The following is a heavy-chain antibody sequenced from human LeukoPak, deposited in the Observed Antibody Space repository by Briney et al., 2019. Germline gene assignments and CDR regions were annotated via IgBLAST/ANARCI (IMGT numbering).Heavy chain of an antibody. CDR2: IGGSSTSI. Sequence: GGSLRLSCAASGFTFSSYSMNWVRQAPGKGLEWVSSIGGSSTSIYYADSVKGRFTISRDNAKNSLYLQMNSLRSEDTAVYYCAQRNGSIAAPVVDWYFDLWGRGTLVTVSS. D-gene: IGHD6-6*01. CDR3: AQRNGSIAAPVVDWYFDL. J-gene: IGHJ2*01. CDR1: GFTFSSYS. V-gene: IGHV3-21*04.